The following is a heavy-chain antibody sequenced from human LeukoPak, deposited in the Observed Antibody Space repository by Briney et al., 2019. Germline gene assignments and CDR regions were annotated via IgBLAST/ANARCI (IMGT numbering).Heavy chain of an antibody. Sequence: SETLSLTCAVYGGSFSGYYWSWIRQPPGKGLEWIGEINHSGSTNYNPSLKSRVTISVDTSKNQFSLKLSSVTAADTAVYYCAREAYYYDSSGYYYFIDYWGQGTLVTVSS. CDR3: AREAYYYDSSGYYYFIDY. J-gene: IGHJ4*02. CDR2: INHSGST. V-gene: IGHV4-34*01. CDR1: GGSFSGYY. D-gene: IGHD3-22*01.